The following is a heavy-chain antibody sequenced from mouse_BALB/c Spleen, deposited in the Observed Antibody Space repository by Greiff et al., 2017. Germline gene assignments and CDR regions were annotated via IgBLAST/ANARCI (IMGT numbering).Heavy chain of an antibody. D-gene: IGHD2-1*01. CDR3: ARQGGNYYAMDY. CDR2: FYPGSGSI. J-gene: IGHJ4*01. Sequence: VQLQESGAGLAKPGASVKLSCKASGYTFTEYIIHWVKQRSGQGLEWIGWFYPGSGSIKYNEKFKDKATLTADKSSSTVYMELSRLTSEDSAVYFCARQGGNYYAMDYWGQGTSVTVSS. V-gene: IGHV1-62-2*01. CDR1: GYTFTEYI.